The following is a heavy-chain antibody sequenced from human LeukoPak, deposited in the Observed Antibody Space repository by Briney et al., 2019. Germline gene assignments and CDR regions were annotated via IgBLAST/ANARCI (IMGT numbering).Heavy chain of an antibody. V-gene: IGHV4-38-2*02. CDR2: VYHSGT. Sequence: SETLSLTCTVSGYSIGSGHYWARIRQPPGKGLEWIGCVYHSGTYYKTSLTSRVTISMDTSKNQFSLKLTSVTAADSAFYYCAKSSGGGGHDSWGQGTLVTVSS. CDR3: AKSSGGGGHDS. J-gene: IGHJ5*01. D-gene: IGHD6-25*01. CDR1: GYSIGSGHY.